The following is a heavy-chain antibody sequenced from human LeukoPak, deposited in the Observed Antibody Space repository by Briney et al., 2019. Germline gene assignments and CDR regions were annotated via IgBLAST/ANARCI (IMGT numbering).Heavy chain of an antibody. CDR3: ARGVAARSEGAFDY. J-gene: IGHJ4*02. Sequence: ASVKVSCKASGGTFSSYAISWVRQAPGQGLEWMGGIIPIFGTANYAQKFQGRVTITADESTSTAYMELSSLRSEDTAVYYCARGVAARSEGAFDYWGQGTLVTVSS. CDR2: IIPIFGTA. V-gene: IGHV1-69*13. CDR1: GGTFSSYA. D-gene: IGHD6-6*01.